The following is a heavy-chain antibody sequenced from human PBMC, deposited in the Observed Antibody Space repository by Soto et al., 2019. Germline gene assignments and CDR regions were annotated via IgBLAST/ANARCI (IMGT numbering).Heavy chain of an antibody. CDR1: GFTFSSYG. D-gene: IGHD3-3*01. V-gene: IGHV3-48*02. Sequence: EVQLVESGGGLVQPGGSLRLSCAASGFTFSSYGMNWVRQAPGKGLEWVSYISSSSSTIYYADSVKGRFTISRDNAKNSLYLQMNSLRDEDTAVYYCARSAYTIFGVVIIPPFDYWGQGTLVTVSS. CDR3: ARSAYTIFGVVIIPPFDY. CDR2: ISSSSSTI. J-gene: IGHJ4*02.